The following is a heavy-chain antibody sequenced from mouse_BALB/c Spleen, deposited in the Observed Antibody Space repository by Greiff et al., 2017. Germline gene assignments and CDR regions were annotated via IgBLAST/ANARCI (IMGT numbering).Heavy chain of an antibody. J-gene: IGHJ2*01. D-gene: IGHD1-1*01. CDR1: GFTFSSFG. CDR2: ISSGSSTI. CDR3: TREVSYSFDY. V-gene: IGHV5-17*02. Sequence: EVQGVESGGGLVQPGGSRKLSCAASGFTFSSFGMHWVRQAPEKGLEWVAYISSGSSTIYYADTVKGRFTISRDNPKKTLFLQMTSLRSEVTAMYYCTREVSYSFDYWGHGTPLTVSS.